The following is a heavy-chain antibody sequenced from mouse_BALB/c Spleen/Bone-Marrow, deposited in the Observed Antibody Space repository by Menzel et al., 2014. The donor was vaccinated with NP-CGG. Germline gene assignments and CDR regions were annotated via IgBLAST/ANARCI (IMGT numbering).Heavy chain of an antibody. V-gene: IGHV5-6-4*01. CDR2: ISTGGSYT. D-gene: IGHD2-10*02. J-gene: IGHJ4*01. Sequence: EVKLMESGGGLVKPGGSLKLSCAPSGFTFSSYTMSWVRQTPEKRLEWVATISTGGSYTDYPDSVKGRFTISRDNAKNTLYLQMSSLKSEDTAMYYCTRDQRYGNYIYAMDYWGQGTSVTVSS. CDR3: TRDQRYGNYIYAMDY. CDR1: GFTFSSYT.